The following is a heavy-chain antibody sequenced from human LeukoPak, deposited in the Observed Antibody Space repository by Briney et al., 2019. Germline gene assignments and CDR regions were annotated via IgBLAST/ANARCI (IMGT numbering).Heavy chain of an antibody. V-gene: IGHV1-69*04. Sequence: SVKVSCKASGGTFSSYAISWVRQAPGQGLEWMGRIIPILGIANYAQKFQGRVTITADKSTSTAYMELSSLRSEDTAVYYCARGSSSGRLLRDLYYYGMDVWGQGTTVTVSS. CDR2: IIPILGIA. D-gene: IGHD2-21*02. J-gene: IGHJ6*02. CDR1: GGTFSSYA. CDR3: ARGSSSGRLLRDLYYYGMDV.